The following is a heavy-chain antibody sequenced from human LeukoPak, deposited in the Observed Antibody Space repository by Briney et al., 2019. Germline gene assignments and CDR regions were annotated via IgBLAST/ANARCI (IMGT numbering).Heavy chain of an antibody. J-gene: IGHJ2*01. D-gene: IGHD4-17*01. CDR2: ISWNSGSI. CDR1: GFTFDDYA. Sequence: GRSLRLSCAASGFTFDDYAMHWVRQAPGKGLEWVSGISWNSGSIDYADSVKGRFTISRDNAKNSLYLQMSSLRAEDTAVYYCARRGGYGDSYWYFDLWGRGTLVTVSS. V-gene: IGHV3-9*01. CDR3: ARRGGYGDSYWYFDL.